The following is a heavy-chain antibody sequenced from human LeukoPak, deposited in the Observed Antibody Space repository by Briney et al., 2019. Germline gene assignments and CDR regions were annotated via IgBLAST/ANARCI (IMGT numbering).Heavy chain of an antibody. J-gene: IGHJ4*02. Sequence: PGGSLRLSCAASGFTFSSYSMNWVRQAPGKGLEWVSYISSSSSTIYYADSVKGRFTISRDNAKNSLYLQMNSLRAEDTAVYYCARVFDDFWSGQGNDYWGQGTLVTVSS. D-gene: IGHD3-3*01. V-gene: IGHV3-48*01. CDR3: ARVFDDFWSGQGNDY. CDR1: GFTFSSYS. CDR2: ISSSSSTI.